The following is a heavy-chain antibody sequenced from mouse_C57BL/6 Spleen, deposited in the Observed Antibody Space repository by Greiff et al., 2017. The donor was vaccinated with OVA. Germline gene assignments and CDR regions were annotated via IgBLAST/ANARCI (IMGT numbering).Heavy chain of an antibody. Sequence: VHLVESGPGLVQPSQSLSITCTVSGFSLTSYGVHWVRQSPGKGLEWLGVIWSGGSTDYNAAFISRLSISKDNSKSQVFFKMNSLQADDTAIYYCARNPQLGLSYFDVWGTGTTVTVSS. D-gene: IGHD4-1*02. J-gene: IGHJ1*03. CDR2: IWSGGST. CDR3: ARNPQLGLSYFDV. V-gene: IGHV2-2*01. CDR1: GFSLTSYG.